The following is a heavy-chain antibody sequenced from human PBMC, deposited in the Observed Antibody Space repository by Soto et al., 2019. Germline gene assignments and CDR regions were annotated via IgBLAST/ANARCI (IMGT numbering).Heavy chain of an antibody. Sequence: GGSQRLSCAASGFTFSSYWMHWVRQAPGKGLVWVSRINSDGSSTGYADSVKGRFTISRDNAKNTLYLQMNSLRAEDTAVYYCARPVFGGLVAPLGSVWGQGTTVTVSS. V-gene: IGHV3-74*01. D-gene: IGHD3-3*01. CDR3: ARPVFGGLVAPLGSV. CDR1: GFTFSSYW. CDR2: INSDGSST. J-gene: IGHJ6*02.